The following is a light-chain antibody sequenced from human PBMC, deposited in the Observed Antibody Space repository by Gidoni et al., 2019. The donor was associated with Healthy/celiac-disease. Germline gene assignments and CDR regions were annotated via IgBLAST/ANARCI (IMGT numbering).Light chain of an antibody. Sequence: DIRMTQSPSTLSASVGDRVTITCRASQSISTWLAWYQQKPGKAPKLLIYKASSLESGVPSRFSGSGSGTEFTLTISSLQPDDFATYYCQQYDSYSTFXXXTKVEIK. J-gene: IGKJ1*01. V-gene: IGKV1-5*03. CDR2: KAS. CDR1: QSISTW. CDR3: QQYDSYST.